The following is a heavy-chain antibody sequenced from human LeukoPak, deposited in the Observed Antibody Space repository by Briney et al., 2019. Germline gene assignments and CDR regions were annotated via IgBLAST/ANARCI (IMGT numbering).Heavy chain of an antibody. D-gene: IGHD5-18*01. J-gene: IGHJ4*02. Sequence: GGSLRLSCAASGFTFSTFAMYWVRQAPGKGLEWVAVISFDGSNKYYADSVKGRFTISRDNSKNSLFLQIDNVRPEDTAVYYCARDGGGYMYGPITTYYFDYWGQGVLVAVSS. CDR3: ARDGGGYMYGPITTYYFDY. V-gene: IGHV3-30-3*01. CDR2: ISFDGSNK. CDR1: GFTFSTFA.